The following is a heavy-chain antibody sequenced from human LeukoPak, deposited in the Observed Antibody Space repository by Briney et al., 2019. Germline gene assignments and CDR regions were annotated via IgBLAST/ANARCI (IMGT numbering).Heavy chain of an antibody. Sequence: GGSLRLSCAASGFTFSSYNMNWVRQAPGKGLEWVSSISSSSSYIYYADSVKGRFTISRDNAKNSLYLQMNSLRAEDTAVYYCARMNTYGDKRWDYFGYWGQGTLVTVSS. V-gene: IGHV3-21*01. CDR2: ISSSSSYI. CDR1: GFTFSSYN. J-gene: IGHJ4*02. D-gene: IGHD4-17*01. CDR3: ARMNTYGDKRWDYFGY.